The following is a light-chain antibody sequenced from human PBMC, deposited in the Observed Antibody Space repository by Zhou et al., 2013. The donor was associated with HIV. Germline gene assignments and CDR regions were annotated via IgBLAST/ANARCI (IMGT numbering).Light chain of an antibody. Sequence: EIVLTQSPGTLSLSPGERATLSCRASQSVSSSYLAWYQQKPGQAPRLLIYGASSRATGIPDRFSGSGSGTDFTLIISRLEPEDFAVYYCQQYGSSPHTFGLGDQAGDQT. V-gene: IGKV3-20*01. J-gene: IGKJ2*01. CDR1: QSVSSSY. CDR2: GAS. CDR3: QQYGSSPHT.